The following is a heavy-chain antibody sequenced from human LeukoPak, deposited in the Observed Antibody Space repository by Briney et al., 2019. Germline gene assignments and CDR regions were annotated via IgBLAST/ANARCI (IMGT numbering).Heavy chain of an antibody. CDR2: ISSNGGST. V-gene: IGHV3-64*01. D-gene: IGHD2-21*01. Sequence: PRGSLRLSCAASGFTFSSYAMHWVRQARGKGLEYVSAISSNGGSTYYANSVKGRFTISRDNSKNTLYLQMGSLRAEDMAVYSSARTPQAVAQLDDWGQGTLVTVSS. CDR3: ARTPQAVAQLDD. CDR1: GFTFSSYA. J-gene: IGHJ4*02.